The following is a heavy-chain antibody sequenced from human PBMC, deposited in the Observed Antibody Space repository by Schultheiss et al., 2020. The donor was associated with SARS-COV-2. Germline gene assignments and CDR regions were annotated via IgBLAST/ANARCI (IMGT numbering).Heavy chain of an antibody. V-gene: IGHV3-30*01. J-gene: IGHJ4*02. D-gene: IGHD5-12*01. CDR1: GFTFSSYA. Sequence: GGSLRLSCAASGFTFSSYAMHWVRQAPGKGLEWVAVISYDGSNKYYADSVKGRFTISRDNSKNTLYLQMNSLRAEDTAVYYCARRSGYDGPNFDYWGQGTLVTVSS. CDR3: ARRSGYDGPNFDY. CDR2: ISYDGSNK.